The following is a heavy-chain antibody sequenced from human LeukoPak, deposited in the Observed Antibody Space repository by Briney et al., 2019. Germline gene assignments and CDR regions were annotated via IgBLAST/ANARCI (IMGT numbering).Heavy chain of an antibody. D-gene: IGHD3-22*01. Sequence: PSETLSLTCTVSGGSISSYYWSWIRQPPGKGLEWIGYIYYSGSTNYNPSLKSRVNISVDTSKNQFSLKLSSVTAADTAVYYCASFDKYYYDSSGYYRLDYWGQGTLVTVSS. CDR2: IYYSGST. CDR3: ASFDKYYYDSSGYYRLDY. J-gene: IGHJ4*02. CDR1: GGSISSYY. V-gene: IGHV4-59*01.